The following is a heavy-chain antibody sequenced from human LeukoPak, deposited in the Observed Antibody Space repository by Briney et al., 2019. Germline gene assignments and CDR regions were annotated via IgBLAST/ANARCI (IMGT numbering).Heavy chain of an antibody. CDR3: AREASYSSGWYMYYYYYMDV. J-gene: IGHJ6*03. CDR1: GFTFSSYA. CDR2: ISYDGSNK. V-gene: IGHV3-30*04. D-gene: IGHD6-19*01. Sequence: TGGSLRLSCAASGFTFSSYAMHWVRQAPGKGLEWVAVISYDGSNKYYADSVKGRFTISRDNSKNTLYLQMNSLRAEDTAVYYCAREASYSSGWYMYYYYYMDVWGKGTTVTVSS.